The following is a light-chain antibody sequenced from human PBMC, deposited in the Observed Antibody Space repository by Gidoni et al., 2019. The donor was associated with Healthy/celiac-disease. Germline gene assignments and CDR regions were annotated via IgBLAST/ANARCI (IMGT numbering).Light chain of an antibody. CDR3: GTWDSSLSGYVV. J-gene: IGLJ2*01. CDR2: DNK. CDR1: SSNIGNNY. Sequence: QSVLTQPPSVSAAPGQKVTISCSGSSSNIGNNYVSWYQQLPGTGPKLLIYDNKKRPSGIPDRFSGSKSGTSATLGITGLQTGDEADYYCGTWDSSLSGYVVFGGGTKLTVL. V-gene: IGLV1-51*01.